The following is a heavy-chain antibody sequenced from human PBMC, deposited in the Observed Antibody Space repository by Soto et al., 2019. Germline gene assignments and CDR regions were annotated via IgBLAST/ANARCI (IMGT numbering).Heavy chain of an antibody. CDR1: GYTFTSYA. CDR2: INAGNGNT. J-gene: IGHJ5*02. D-gene: IGHD3-22*01. CDR3: ARGSDGGNLVVTLGPFYP. Sequence: GASVKVSCKASGYTFTSYAIHWVRPAPGQSLECMVCINAGNGNTKSSQNFQGRVTITRDTSASTASMELSSLRSEDTAVYYCARGSDGGNLVVTLGPFYPWGQGTLVTVS. V-gene: IGHV1-3*01.